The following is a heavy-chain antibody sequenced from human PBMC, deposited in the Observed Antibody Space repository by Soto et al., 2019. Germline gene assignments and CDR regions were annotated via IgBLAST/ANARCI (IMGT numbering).Heavy chain of an antibody. Sequence: SETLSLTCTVSGGSVSSGSYYWSWIRQPPGKGLEWIGYIYYSGSTNYNPSLKSRVTISVDTSKNQFSLKLSSVTAADTAVYYCARVKSGYSYGSYYYYGMDVWGQGTTVTVSS. J-gene: IGHJ6*02. D-gene: IGHD5-18*01. CDR3: ARVKSGYSYGSYYYYGMDV. CDR2: IYYSGST. V-gene: IGHV4-61*01. CDR1: GGSVSSGSYY.